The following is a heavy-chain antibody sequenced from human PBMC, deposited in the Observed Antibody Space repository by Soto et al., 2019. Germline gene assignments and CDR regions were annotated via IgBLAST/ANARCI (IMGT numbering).Heavy chain of an antibody. Sequence: PGGSLRLSCAASGFTFSGYWMSWVRQAPGKGLEWVANIKQDGSEKYYVDSVKGRFTISRDNAKNSLYLQMNSLRAEDTAVYYCARIRSVTTGYYYYYGMDVWGQGTTVTVSS. J-gene: IGHJ6*02. V-gene: IGHV3-7*01. CDR3: ARIRSVTTGYYYYYGMDV. D-gene: IGHD4-17*01. CDR1: GFTFSGYW. CDR2: IKQDGSEK.